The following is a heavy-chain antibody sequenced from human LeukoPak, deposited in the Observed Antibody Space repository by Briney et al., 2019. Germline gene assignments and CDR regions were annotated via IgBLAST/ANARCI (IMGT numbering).Heavy chain of an antibody. CDR2: IKQDGSET. V-gene: IGHV3-7*01. J-gene: IGHJ4*02. Sequence: GGSLRLSCAASGFTFSSYWMSWVRQAPGKGLEWVANIKQDGSETYYVDSVKGRFNISRDNAKNSLYLQMNSLRAEDTAVYYYEADPGGYWGQGTLVTVSS. CDR1: GFTFSSYW. D-gene: IGHD2-15*01. CDR3: EADPGGY.